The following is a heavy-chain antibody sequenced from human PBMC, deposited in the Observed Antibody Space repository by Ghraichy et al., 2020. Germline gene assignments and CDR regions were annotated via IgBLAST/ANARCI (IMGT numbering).Heavy chain of an antibody. V-gene: IGHV1-24*01. CDR3: ATDPYYYDSSGSQVDY. CDR2: FDPEDGET. CDR1: GYTLTELS. D-gene: IGHD3-22*01. Sequence: ASVKVSCKVSGYTLTELSMHWVRQAPGKGLEWMRGFDPEDGETIYAQKFQGRVTMTEDTSTDTAYMELSSLRSEDTAVYYCATDPYYYDSSGSQVDYWGQGTLVTVSS. J-gene: IGHJ4*02.